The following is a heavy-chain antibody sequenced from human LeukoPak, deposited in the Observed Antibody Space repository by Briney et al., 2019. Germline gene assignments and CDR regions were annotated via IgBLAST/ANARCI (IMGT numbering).Heavy chain of an antibody. V-gene: IGHV4-39*01. D-gene: IGHD6-19*01. CDR1: GGSISSSSYY. CDR2: IYHSGST. J-gene: IGHJ3*02. Sequence: SETLSLTCIVSGGSISSSSYYWGWIRQPPGKGLEWIGSIYHSGSTYHNPSLKSRVTISVDTSKNQFSLRLNSVTPEDTAVYYCVSGRVAGIDAFDIWGQGTMVTVSS. CDR3: VSGRVAGIDAFDI.